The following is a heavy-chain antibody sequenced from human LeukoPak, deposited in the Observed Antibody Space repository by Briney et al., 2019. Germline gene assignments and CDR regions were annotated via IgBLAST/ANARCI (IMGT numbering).Heavy chain of an antibody. Sequence: PSETLSLTCTVSGGSISSYYWSWIRQPAGKGLEWIGRIYTSGSTNYNPSLKSRVTMSVDTSKNQFSLKLSSVTAADTAVYYCARVCSGSYYNKAYYYMDVWGKGTTVTVSS. CDR1: GGSISSYY. CDR2: IYTSGST. D-gene: IGHD3-10*02. J-gene: IGHJ6*03. CDR3: ARVCSGSYYNKAYYYMDV. V-gene: IGHV4-4*07.